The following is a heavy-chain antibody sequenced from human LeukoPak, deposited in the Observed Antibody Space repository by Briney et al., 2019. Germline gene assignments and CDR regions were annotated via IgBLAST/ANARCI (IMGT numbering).Heavy chain of an antibody. CDR2: IDSTGAYT. J-gene: IGHJ4*02. D-gene: IGHD2-2*01. CDR1: GFIFSNYA. Sequence: GGSLRLSCAASGFIFSNYAMSWVRQAPGKGLEWVSAIDSTGAYTWYADSVKGRFTISRDNSKNTLYLQMNSLRVEDTAVYYCARVSCSTTSCKYPFDYWGQGTLVTVSS. CDR3: ARVSCSTTSCKYPFDY. V-gene: IGHV3-23*01.